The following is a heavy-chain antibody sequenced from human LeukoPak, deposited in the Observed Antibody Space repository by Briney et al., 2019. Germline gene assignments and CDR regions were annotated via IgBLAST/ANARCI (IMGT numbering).Heavy chain of an antibody. J-gene: IGHJ4*02. CDR1: GYTFTSYA. D-gene: IGHD3-16*02. CDR3: ATEFKRPTYYDYVWGSYLSNRRSNY. Sequence: ASVKVSCKASGYTFTSYAMNWVRQAPGQGLEWMGWINTNTGNPTYAQGFTGRFVFSLDTSVSTAYLQISSLKAEDTAVYYCATEFKRPTYYDYVWGSYLSNRRSNYWGQGTLVTVSS. V-gene: IGHV7-4-1*02. CDR2: INTNTGNP.